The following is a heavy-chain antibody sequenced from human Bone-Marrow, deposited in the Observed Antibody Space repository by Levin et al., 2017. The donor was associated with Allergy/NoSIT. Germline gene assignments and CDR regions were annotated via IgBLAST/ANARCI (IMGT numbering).Heavy chain of an antibody. CDR2: ISSFGTTS. V-gene: IGHV3-11*01. Sequence: LSLTCAASGFTFNDSYMTWIRQAPGKGLEWVSYISSFGTTSYYADSVKGRFTISRDNAKNSLYLQMNSLRAEDTAVYYCARALTHTTVTTYAYWGQGSLVTVSS. D-gene: IGHD4-17*01. J-gene: IGHJ4*02. CDR1: GFTFNDSY. CDR3: ARALTHTTVTTYAY.